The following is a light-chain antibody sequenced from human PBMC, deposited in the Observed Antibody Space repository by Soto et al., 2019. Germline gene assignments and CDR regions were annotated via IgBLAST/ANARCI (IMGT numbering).Light chain of an antibody. V-gene: IGLV2-11*01. Sequence: QPALTQPRSVSGSPGQSVTISCTGTSSDVGGYNYVSWYQQHPGKAPKLMIYDVSKRPSGVPDRFSGSKSGNTASLTISGLQAEDEADYYCCSYAGSYGYVFGTGTKVTVL. CDR1: SSDVGGYNY. CDR3: CSYAGSYGYV. J-gene: IGLJ1*01. CDR2: DVS.